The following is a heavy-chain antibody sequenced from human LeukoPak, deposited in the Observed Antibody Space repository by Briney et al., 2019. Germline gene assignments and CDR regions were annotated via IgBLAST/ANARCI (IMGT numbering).Heavy chain of an antibody. D-gene: IGHD1-26*01. J-gene: IGHJ4*02. CDR1: GVSISGSYYY. Sequence: SETLSLTCAVSGVSISGSYYYWGWIRQPPGKGLEWIGNIYYSGSTYYNASLQSRVTISIDASKNQFSLRLNSVTAADTAMYFCVKSGGYGLIDYWGQGTLVTVSS. CDR3: VKSGGYGLIDY. V-gene: IGHV4-39*01. CDR2: IYYSGST.